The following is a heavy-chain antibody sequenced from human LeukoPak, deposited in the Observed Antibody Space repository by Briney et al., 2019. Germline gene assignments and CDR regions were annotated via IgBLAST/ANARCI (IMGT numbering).Heavy chain of an antibody. CDR1: GGSISSYY. CDR2: IYYSGST. CDR3: ARVDRGYNNWFDP. V-gene: IGHV4-59*01. Sequence: SETLSLTCTVSGGSISSYYWSWIRQPPGKGLEWIGYIYYSGSTNYNPSLKSRVTISVDTSKNQFSLKLSSVTAADTAVYYCARVDRGYNNWFDPWGQGTLVTLSS. J-gene: IGHJ5*02. D-gene: IGHD3-22*01.